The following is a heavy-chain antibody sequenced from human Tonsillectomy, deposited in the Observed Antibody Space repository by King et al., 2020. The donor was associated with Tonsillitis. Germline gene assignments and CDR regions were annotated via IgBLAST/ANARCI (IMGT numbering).Heavy chain of an antibody. J-gene: IGHJ3*02. V-gene: IGHV4-4*07. CDR1: GGSISSYY. Sequence: QLQESGPALVKPSETLSLTCTVSGGSISSYYWSWIRQPAGKGLEWIGRIYTSGSTNYNPSLKSRVTMSVDTSKNQFSLKLSSVTAADTAVYYCARDQDGLLWFGELLPYAFDIWGQGTMVTVSS. CDR2: IYTSGST. D-gene: IGHD3-10*01. CDR3: ARDQDGLLWFGELLPYAFDI.